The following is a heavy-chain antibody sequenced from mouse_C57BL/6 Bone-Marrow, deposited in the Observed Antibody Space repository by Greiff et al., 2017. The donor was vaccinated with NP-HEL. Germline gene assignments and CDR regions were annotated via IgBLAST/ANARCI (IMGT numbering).Heavy chain of an antibody. Sequence: GQLVESGGGLVQPGGSLKLSCAASGFTFSDYYMYWVRQTPEKRLEWVAYISNGGGSTYYPDTVKGRFTISRDNAKNTLYLQMSRLKSEDTAMYYCARQYYAAYWGQGTLVTVSA. V-gene: IGHV5-12*01. CDR2: ISNGGGST. J-gene: IGHJ3*01. D-gene: IGHD1-1*01. CDR1: GFTFSDYY. CDR3: ARQYYAAY.